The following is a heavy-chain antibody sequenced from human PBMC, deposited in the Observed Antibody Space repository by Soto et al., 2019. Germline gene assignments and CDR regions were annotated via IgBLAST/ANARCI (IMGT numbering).Heavy chain of an antibody. Sequence: SETLSLTCAVYGGSFSGYYWSWIRQPPGKGLEWIGEINHSGSTNYNPSLKSRVTISVDTSKNQFSLKLSSVTAADTAVYYCARVFMVRGVIKSYYYYMDVWGKGTTVTVSS. V-gene: IGHV4-34*01. J-gene: IGHJ6*03. D-gene: IGHD3-10*01. CDR3: ARVFMVRGVIKSYYYYMDV. CDR1: GGSFSGYY. CDR2: INHSGST.